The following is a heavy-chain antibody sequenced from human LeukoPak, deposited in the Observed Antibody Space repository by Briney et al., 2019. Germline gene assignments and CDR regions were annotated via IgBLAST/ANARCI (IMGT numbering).Heavy chain of an antibody. CDR1: GFTFSSYE. Sequence: GGSLRLSCAASGFTFSSYEMSWVRQAPGKGLEWVSYISSSGSTIYYADSVKGRFTISRDNAKNSVYLQLNSLRAEDTAVYYCARVDGYYDRSGYYYFDYWGQRTMVTVS. D-gene: IGHD3-22*01. CDR3: ARVDGYYDRSGYYYFDY. J-gene: IGHJ4*02. CDR2: ISSSGSTI. V-gene: IGHV3-48*03.